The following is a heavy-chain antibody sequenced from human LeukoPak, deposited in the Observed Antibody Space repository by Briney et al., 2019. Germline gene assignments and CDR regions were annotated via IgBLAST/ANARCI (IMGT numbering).Heavy chain of an antibody. Sequence: PSETLSLTCAVYGGSFSGNYWSWIGQPPGRGLEWIGEFNHSGSTNYNPSLKSRVTISVDTSKNQFSLKLSSVTAADTAVYYCARDGLAYDFWSGYYPRWFDPWGQGTLVTVSS. CDR3: ARDGLAYDFWSGYYPRWFDP. CDR1: GGSFSGNY. D-gene: IGHD3-3*01. V-gene: IGHV4-34*01. CDR2: FNHSGST. J-gene: IGHJ5*02.